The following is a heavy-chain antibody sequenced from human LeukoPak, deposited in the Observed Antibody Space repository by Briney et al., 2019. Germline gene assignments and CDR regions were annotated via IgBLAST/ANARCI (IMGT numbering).Heavy chain of an antibody. Sequence: PGGSLRLSCAASGFTFSTYGMSWVRQAPGKGLEWVSAISGSGGRTYYADSLKGRFIISRDNAKNSLYLQMNDLSAEDTAVYYCARGGYDISDYYYYYYYMDVWGKGTTVTVSS. V-gene: IGHV3-23*01. CDR3: ARGGYDISDYYYYYYYMDV. D-gene: IGHD3-22*01. CDR2: ISGSGGRT. CDR1: GFTFSTYG. J-gene: IGHJ6*03.